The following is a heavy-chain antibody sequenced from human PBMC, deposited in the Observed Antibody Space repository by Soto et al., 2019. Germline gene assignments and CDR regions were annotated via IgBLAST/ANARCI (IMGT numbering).Heavy chain of an antibody. V-gene: IGHV4-34*01. D-gene: IGHD1-1*01. J-gene: IGHJ4*02. CDR3: ARHKAHWPKGLD. CDR2: INHSGST. CDR1: GGSFSGYY. Sequence: PSETLSLTCAVYGGSFSGYYWSWIRQPPGKGLEWIGEINHSGSTNYNPSLKSRVTISVDTSKNQFSLKLSSVTAADTAVYYGARHKAHWPKGLDWGQGTLVTVSS.